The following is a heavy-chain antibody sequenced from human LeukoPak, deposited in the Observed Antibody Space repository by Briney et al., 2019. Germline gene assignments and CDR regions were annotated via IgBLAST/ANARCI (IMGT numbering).Heavy chain of an antibody. V-gene: IGHV4-31*03. CDR1: GGSISSGGYY. J-gene: IGHJ5*02. CDR2: IYYSGST. CDR3: AGWATNWNYVGDWFDP. Sequence: PSQTLSLTCTVSGGSISSGGYYWSWIRQHPGKGLEWIGYIYYSGSTYYNPSLKSRVTISVDTSKNQFSLKLSSVTAADTAVYYCAGWATNWNYVGDWFDPWGQGTLVTVSS. D-gene: IGHD1-7*01.